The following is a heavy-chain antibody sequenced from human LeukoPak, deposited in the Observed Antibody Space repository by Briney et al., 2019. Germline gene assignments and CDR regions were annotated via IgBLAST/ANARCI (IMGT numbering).Heavy chain of an antibody. CDR2: MNPNSGNT. CDR3: ARGRRGSGSYYQWY. V-gene: IGHV1-8*01. Sequence: ASVKVSCKASGYTFTSYDINWVRQGTGQGLEWMGWMNPNSGNTGYAQKFQGRVTMTRNTSISTAYMELSSLRSEDTAVYYCARGRRGSGSYYQWYWGQGTLVTVSS. D-gene: IGHD3-10*01. CDR1: GYTFTSYD. J-gene: IGHJ4*02.